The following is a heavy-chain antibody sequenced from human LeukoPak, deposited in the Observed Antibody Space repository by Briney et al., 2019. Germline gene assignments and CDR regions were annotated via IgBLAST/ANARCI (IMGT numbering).Heavy chain of an antibody. V-gene: IGHV3-23*01. Sequence: GGSLRLSCVASDFPFSSYAMSWVRQAPGKGLEWLAVIRGSGASTNYAVSVKGRFTISRDNSKNTLYLQMNSLRAEDTAFYYCTKDLTVQIWLLGYDSWGQGTLVTAAS. J-gene: IGHJ1*01. D-gene: IGHD3-22*01. CDR1: DFPFSSYA. CDR3: TKDLTVQIWLLGYDS. CDR2: IRGSGAST.